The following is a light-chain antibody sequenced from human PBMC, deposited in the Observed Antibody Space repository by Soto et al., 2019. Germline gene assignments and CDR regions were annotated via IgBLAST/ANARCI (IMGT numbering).Light chain of an antibody. CDR1: QDISNY. Sequence: IQLTQSPSSLSASLGDRVTITCQASQDISNYLNWYQQKPGKAPKLLIYDASNLETGVPSRFSGSRSGTDFTFTISSLQPEDFATYYCQQSYSTPQTFGQGTKVDIK. J-gene: IGKJ1*01. V-gene: IGKV1-33*01. CDR3: QQSYSTPQT. CDR2: DAS.